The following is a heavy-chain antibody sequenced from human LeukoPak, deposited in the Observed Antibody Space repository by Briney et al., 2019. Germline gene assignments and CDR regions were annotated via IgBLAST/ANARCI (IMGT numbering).Heavy chain of an antibody. CDR3: ARGYCGGDCLPDY. CDR2: INPNSGGT. V-gene: IGHV1-2*06. Sequence: ASVRVSCKASGYTFSGYYMHWVRQAPGQGLEWMGRINPNSGGTNYAQKFQGRVTMTRDTSISTAYMELSRLRSDDTAVYYCARGYCGGDCLPDYWGQGTLVTVSS. D-gene: IGHD2-21*02. CDR1: GYTFSGYY. J-gene: IGHJ4*02.